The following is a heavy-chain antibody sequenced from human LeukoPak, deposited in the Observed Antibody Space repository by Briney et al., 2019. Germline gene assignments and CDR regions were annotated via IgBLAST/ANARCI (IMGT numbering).Heavy chain of an antibody. CDR3: TREDDILTGYYYNYFDY. CDR2: IRSKAYGGTT. J-gene: IGHJ4*02. CDR1: GFTFGDYA. Sequence: GGSLRPSCTASGFTFGDYAMSWVRQAPGKGLEWVGFIRSKAYGGTTEYAASVKGRFTISRDDSKSIAYLQMNSLKTEDTAVYYCTREDDILTGYYYNYFDYWGQGTLVTVSS. V-gene: IGHV3-49*04. D-gene: IGHD3-9*01.